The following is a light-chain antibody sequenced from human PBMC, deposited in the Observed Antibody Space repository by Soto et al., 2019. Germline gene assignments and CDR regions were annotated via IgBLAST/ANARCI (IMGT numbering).Light chain of an antibody. J-gene: IGKJ5*01. CDR2: GTS. V-gene: IGKV3-20*01. CDR3: QQFDDSVT. Sequence: EIVLTQSPGTLSLSPGERATLSCRASQSVSSYLAWYQQKPGQAPRLLIYGTSDRATGTPDRFSGSGSGTDFTLTISRLEPEDSAVYYCQQFDDSVTFGQGTRLEI. CDR1: QSVSSY.